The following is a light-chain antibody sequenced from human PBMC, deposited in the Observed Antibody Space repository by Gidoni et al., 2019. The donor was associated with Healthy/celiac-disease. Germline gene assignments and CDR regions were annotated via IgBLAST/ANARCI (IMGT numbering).Light chain of an antibody. CDR2: WAS. CDR1: QSVLYSSNNKNY. CDR3: QQYYSTPPT. V-gene: IGKV4-1*01. Sequence: DIVMTQSPDSLAVSLGERATINCKSSQSVLYSSNNKNYLAWYQQKPGQPPTLLIYWASTRESGVPDRFSGSGSGTDFTLTIRSLQSEDVAVYYCQQYYSTPPTFGQGTKVEIK. J-gene: IGKJ1*01.